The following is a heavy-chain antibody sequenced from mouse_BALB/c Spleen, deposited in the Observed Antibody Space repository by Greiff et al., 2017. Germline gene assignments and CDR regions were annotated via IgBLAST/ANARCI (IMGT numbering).Heavy chain of an antibody. V-gene: IGHV5-12-2*01. CDR3: ARSANWDAMDY. CDR1: GFTFSSYT. Sequence: EVMLVESGGGLVQPGGSLKLSCAASGFTFSSYTMSWVRQTPEKRLEWVAYISNGGGSTYYPDTVKGRFTISRDNAKNTLYLQMSSLKSEDTARYYCARSANWDAMDYWGQGTSVTVSS. D-gene: IGHD4-1*01. J-gene: IGHJ4*01. CDR2: ISNGGGST.